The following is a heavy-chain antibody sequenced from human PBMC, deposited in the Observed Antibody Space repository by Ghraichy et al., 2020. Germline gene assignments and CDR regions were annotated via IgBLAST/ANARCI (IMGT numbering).Heavy chain of an antibody. J-gene: IGHJ4*02. Sequence: SETLSLTCTVSGGSISSYYWSWIRQPPGKGLEWIGYIYYSGSTNYNPSLKSRVTISVDTSKNQFSLKLSSVTAADTAVYYCARGSDSSGYYLALYFDYWGQGTLVTVSS. V-gene: IGHV4-59*01. D-gene: IGHD3-22*01. CDR2: IYYSGST. CDR3: ARGSDSSGYYLALYFDY. CDR1: GGSISSYY.